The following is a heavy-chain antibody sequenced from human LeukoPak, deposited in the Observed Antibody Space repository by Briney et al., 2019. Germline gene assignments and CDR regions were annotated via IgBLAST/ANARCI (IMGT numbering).Heavy chain of an antibody. CDR2: IIPIFGTA. CDR3: ATIGFTMVRGGKTYYYYGMGV. J-gene: IGHJ6*02. CDR1: GGTFSSYA. V-gene: IGHV1-69*13. Sequence: ASVKVSCKASGGTFSSYAISWVRQAPGQGLEWMGGIIPIFGTANYAQKFQGRVTITADESTSTAYMELSSLRSEDTAVYYCATIGFTMVRGGKTYYYYGMGVWGQGTTVTVSS. D-gene: IGHD3-10*01.